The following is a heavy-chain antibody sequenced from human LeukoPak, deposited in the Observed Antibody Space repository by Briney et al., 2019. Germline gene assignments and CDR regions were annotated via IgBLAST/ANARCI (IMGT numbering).Heavy chain of an antibody. V-gene: IGHV4-30-4*01. CDR3: ARANQYNWFDP. CDR1: GGSISSGDYY. CDR2: IYYSGST. D-gene: IGHD2-8*01. Sequence: SETLSLTCTVSGGSISSGDYYWSWIRQPPGKGLEWIGYIYYSGSTYYNPSLKSRVTISVDTSKNQFSLKLSSVTAADTAVYYCARANQYNWFDPWGQGTLVTVSP. J-gene: IGHJ5*02.